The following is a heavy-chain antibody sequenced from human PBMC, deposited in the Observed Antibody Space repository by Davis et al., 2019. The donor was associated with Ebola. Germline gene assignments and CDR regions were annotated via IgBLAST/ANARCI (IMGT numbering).Heavy chain of an antibody. D-gene: IGHD3-16*02. CDR3: ARVSGDYIWGSYRTPFGMDV. Sequence: SQTLSLTCAISGDSVSSNSAAWNWIRQSPSRGLEWLGRTYYRSKWYTDYAVSVKSRITINPDTSKNQFSLQLNSVTPEDTAVYYCARVSGDYIWGSYRTPFGMDVWGQGTTVTVSS. V-gene: IGHV6-1*01. J-gene: IGHJ6*02. CDR1: GDSVSSNSAA. CDR2: TYYRSKWYT.